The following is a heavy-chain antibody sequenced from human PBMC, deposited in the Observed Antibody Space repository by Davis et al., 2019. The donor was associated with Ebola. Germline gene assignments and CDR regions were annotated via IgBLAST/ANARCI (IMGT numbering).Heavy chain of an antibody. Sequence: MPSETLSLTCAVYGGSFSGYYWSWIRQPPGKGLEWIGEINHSGSTNYNPSLKSRVTISVDTSKNQFSLKLSSVTAADTAVYYCARGPHYDYIWGSYRPDAFDIWGQGTMVTVSS. CDR3: ARGPHYDYIWGSYRPDAFDI. J-gene: IGHJ3*02. V-gene: IGHV4-34*01. CDR2: INHSGST. D-gene: IGHD3-16*02. CDR1: GGSFSGYY.